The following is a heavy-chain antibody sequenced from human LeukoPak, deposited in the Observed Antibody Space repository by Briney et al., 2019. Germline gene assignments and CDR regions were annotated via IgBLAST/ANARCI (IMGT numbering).Heavy chain of an antibody. D-gene: IGHD2-2*01. V-gene: IGHV1-2*02. CDR3: ARVVGQGTAMPSWDFFDY. Sequence: GASVKVSCKASGYTFTAYCIHWVRQAPGQGLEWMGWIDPNTGQTDSAQKFQGRVTVTRDTSINTAYMDLSSLRSDDTAVYYCARVVGQGTAMPSWDFFDYWGQGTLVTVSS. J-gene: IGHJ4*02. CDR1: GYTFTAYC. CDR2: IDPNTGQT.